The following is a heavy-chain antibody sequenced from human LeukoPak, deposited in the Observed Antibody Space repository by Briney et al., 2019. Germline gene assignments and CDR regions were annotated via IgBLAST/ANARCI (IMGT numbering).Heavy chain of an antibody. J-gene: IGHJ4*02. CDR3: AKDISGYSYGTTDY. Sequence: GGSLRLSCAASGFTFSSYAMHWVRQAPGKGLEWVSAISGSGGSTYYADSVKGRFTISRDNSKNTLYLQMNSLRAEDTAVYYCAKDISGYSYGTTDYWGQGTLVTVSS. CDR2: ISGSGGST. D-gene: IGHD5-18*01. CDR1: GFTFSSYA. V-gene: IGHV3-23*01.